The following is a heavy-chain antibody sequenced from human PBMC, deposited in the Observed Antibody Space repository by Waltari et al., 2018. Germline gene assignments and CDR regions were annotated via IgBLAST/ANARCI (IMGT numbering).Heavy chain of an antibody. CDR3: AREISTVTTRRGYFDY. V-gene: IGHV1-69*04. CDR2: IIPILGIA. CDR1: GGTFSSYP. J-gene: IGHJ4*02. D-gene: IGHD4-17*01. Sequence: QVQLVQSGAEVKKPGSSVKVSCKASGGTFSSYPISWVRQAPGQGLEWMGRIIPILGIANYAQKFQGRVTITADKSTSTAYMELSSLRSEDTAVYYCAREISTVTTRRGYFDYWGQGTLVTVSS.